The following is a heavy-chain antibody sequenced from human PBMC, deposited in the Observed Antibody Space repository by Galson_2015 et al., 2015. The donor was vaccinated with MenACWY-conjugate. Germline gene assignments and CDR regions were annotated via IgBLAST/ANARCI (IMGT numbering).Heavy chain of an antibody. CDR1: GASMSNYS. CDR2: IYHSGAT. CDR3: ARRATTGWFDP. Sequence: LSLTCTVSGASMSNYSWTWIRQSPWKGLEWIGHIYHSGATNYNPSLQSRVTISADASKDQISLNLASVSAADTAVYYCARRATTGWFDPWGQGTQVTVSS. V-gene: IGHV4-59*13. D-gene: IGHD4-17*01. J-gene: IGHJ5*02.